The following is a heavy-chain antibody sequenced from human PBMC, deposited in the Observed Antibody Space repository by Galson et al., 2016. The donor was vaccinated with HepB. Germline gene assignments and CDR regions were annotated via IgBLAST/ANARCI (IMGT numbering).Heavy chain of an antibody. D-gene: IGHD2-2*01. CDR3: ASGSYQFVYY. V-gene: IGHV3-48*02. J-gene: IGHJ4*02. Sequence: GLEWVSYISSSSSNIYYVDSVKGRFTISRDNDKNSLYLQMNGLRDEDTAVYYCASGSYQFVYYWGQGTLVTVSS. CDR2: ISSSSSNI.